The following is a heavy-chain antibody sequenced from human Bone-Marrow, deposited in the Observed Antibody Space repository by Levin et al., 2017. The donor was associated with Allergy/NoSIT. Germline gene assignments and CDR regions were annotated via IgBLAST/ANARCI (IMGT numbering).Heavy chain of an antibody. J-gene: IGHJ6*02. V-gene: IGHV3-30*04. CDR1: GFTFSSYA. CDR3: ARGRGSWYYYYGMDV. CDR2: ISYDGSNK. D-gene: IGHD6-13*01. Sequence: GGSLRLSCAASGFTFSSYAMHWVRQAPGKGLEWVAVISYDGSNKYYADSVKGRFTISRDNSKNTLYLQMNSLRAEDTAVYYCARGRGSWYYYYGMDVWGQGTTVTVSS.